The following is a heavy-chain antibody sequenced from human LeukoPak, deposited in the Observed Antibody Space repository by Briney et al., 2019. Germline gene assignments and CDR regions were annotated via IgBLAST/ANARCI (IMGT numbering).Heavy chain of an antibody. D-gene: IGHD6-13*01. V-gene: IGHV4-59*01. CDR1: GGSISSYY. Sequence: SETLSLTCTVSGGSISSYYWSWIREPPGKGLEWIGYIYYSGSTNYNPSLKSRVTISVDTSKDQFSLKLSSVTAADTAVYYCARVRPIATTGYYYHGKDGWGQGTTVTVSS. J-gene: IGHJ6*02. CDR3: ARVRPIATTGYYYHGKDG. CDR2: IYYSGST.